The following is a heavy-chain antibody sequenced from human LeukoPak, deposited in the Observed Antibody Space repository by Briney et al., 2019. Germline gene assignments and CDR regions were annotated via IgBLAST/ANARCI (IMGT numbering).Heavy chain of an antibody. CDR3: ARGGGDIPIDS. CDR2: ISSRSYG. V-gene: IGHV3-21*01. Sequence: GGSLRLSCAASGFTFSTSGMNWVRQAPGKGLEWVASISSRSYGYYADAVKGRFTIFRDNARNSLYLQMKSLRAEDTALYYCARGGGDIPIDSWGQGTLVAVSS. D-gene: IGHD2-21*02. J-gene: IGHJ4*02. CDR1: GFTFSTSG.